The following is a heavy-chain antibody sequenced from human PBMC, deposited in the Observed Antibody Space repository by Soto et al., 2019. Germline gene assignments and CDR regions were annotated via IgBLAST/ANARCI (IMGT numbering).Heavy chain of an antibody. D-gene: IGHD5-18*01. CDR1: GGSINSGDYY. J-gene: IGHJ4*02. Sequence: SETLSLTCTVSGGSINSGDYYWSWIRQPPGKGLEWIGYIYYTGTTYYNLSLKGRLTISVDTSKNQFSLEMCSVTAADTAVYYCARAREPEYSSAIFFDIWGQGALVTVSS. CDR3: ARAREPEYSSAIFFDI. CDR2: IYYTGTT. V-gene: IGHV4-30-4*01.